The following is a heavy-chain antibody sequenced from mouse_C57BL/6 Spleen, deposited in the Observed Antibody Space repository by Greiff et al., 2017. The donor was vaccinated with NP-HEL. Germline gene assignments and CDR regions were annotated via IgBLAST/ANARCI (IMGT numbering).Heavy chain of an antibody. Sequence: QVQLQQPGAELVRPGSSVKLSCKASGYTFTSYWMDWVKQRPGQGLEWIGNIYPSDSETHYNQKFKDKATLTVDKSSSTAYMQLSSLTSDDSAVYYCARDLRGYFDYWGQGTTLTVSS. V-gene: IGHV1-61*01. D-gene: IGHD1-1*01. CDR1: GYTFTSYW. CDR2: IYPSDSET. CDR3: ARDLRGYFDY. J-gene: IGHJ2*01.